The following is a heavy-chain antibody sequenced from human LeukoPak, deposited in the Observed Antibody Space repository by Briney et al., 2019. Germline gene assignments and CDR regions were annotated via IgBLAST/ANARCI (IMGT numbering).Heavy chain of an antibody. Sequence: GGSLRLSCAASGFTFSSYGMHWVRQAPGKGLEGVAVISYDGSNKYYADSVKGRFTIPRDNSKNTLYLQMNSLRAEDTAVYYCATTILDYGDSEFDYWGQGTLVTVSS. CDR3: ATTILDYGDSEFDY. CDR2: ISYDGSNK. J-gene: IGHJ4*02. D-gene: IGHD4-17*01. CDR1: GFTFSSYG. V-gene: IGHV3-30*03.